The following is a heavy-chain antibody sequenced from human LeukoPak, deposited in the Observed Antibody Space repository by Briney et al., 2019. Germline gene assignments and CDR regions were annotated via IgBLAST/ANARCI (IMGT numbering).Heavy chain of an antibody. CDR1: GFTVSSNY. CDR2: IYSGGST. CDR3: ARALQIDYYDSSGYNY. Sequence: GGSLRLSCAASGFTVSSNYMSWVRQAPGKGLEWVSVIYSGGSTYYADSVKGRFTISRDNSKNTLYLQMNSLRAEYTAVYYCARALQIDYYDSSGYNYWGQGTLVTVSS. J-gene: IGHJ4*02. V-gene: IGHV3-53*01. D-gene: IGHD3-22*01.